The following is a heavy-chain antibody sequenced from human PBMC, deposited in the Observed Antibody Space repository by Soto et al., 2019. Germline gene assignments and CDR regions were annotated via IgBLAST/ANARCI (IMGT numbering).Heavy chain of an antibody. V-gene: IGHV1-46*01. CDR2: ISLYHHST. CDR1: GYPFTDYF. CDR3: ARELYSCGGDCPYYMDY. D-gene: IGHD2-21*02. Sequence: SVKVSCKTSGYPFTDYFIHWVRQAPGQELEWMGIISLYHHSTSYAQKFQGRLTVTADTSTTTVYMDLSSLTSEDSAVYWCARELYSCGGDCPYYMDYWGQGTLVTVSS. J-gene: IGHJ4*02.